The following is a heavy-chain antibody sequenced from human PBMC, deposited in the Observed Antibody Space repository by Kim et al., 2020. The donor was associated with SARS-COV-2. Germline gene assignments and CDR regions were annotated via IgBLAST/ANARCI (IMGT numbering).Heavy chain of an antibody. V-gene: IGHV1-69*01. J-gene: IGHJ4*02. CDR3: ASGVRGVRTFDY. Sequence: NYAQKFQGRVTITADESTSTAYMELSSLRSEDTAVYYCASGVRGVRTFDYWGQGTLVTVSS. D-gene: IGHD3-10*01.